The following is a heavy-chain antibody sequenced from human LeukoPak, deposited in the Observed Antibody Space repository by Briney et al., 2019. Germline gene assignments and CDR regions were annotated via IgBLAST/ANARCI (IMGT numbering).Heavy chain of an antibody. CDR2: ISYDESQK. Sequence: PGGSLRLSSAASGFTLSSFTMHWVRHNPGKGLEWVAVISYDESQKWYADSVKGRFTISRDISKNTLYLEMDSLRGEDTAVYYCARAYDSSWHNFDYWGQGSLVTVSS. CDR1: GFTLSSFT. D-gene: IGHD6-13*01. CDR3: ARAYDSSWHNFDY. V-gene: IGHV3-30-3*01. J-gene: IGHJ4*02.